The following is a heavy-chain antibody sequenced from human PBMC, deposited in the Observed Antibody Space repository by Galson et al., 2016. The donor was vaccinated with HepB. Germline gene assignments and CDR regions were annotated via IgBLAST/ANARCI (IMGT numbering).Heavy chain of an antibody. J-gene: IGHJ4*02. CDR2: IIPMSDTA. V-gene: IGHV1-69*13. CDR1: GGTFSNYA. Sequence: SVKVSCKASGGTFSNYAISWVRQAPGQGLEWMGRIIPMSDTADYAQKFQGRVTITADESTSTAYMELSSLKSEDTAVYYCVRDGSITGTPFDYWGQGTLVTVSS. D-gene: IGHD1-7*01. CDR3: VRDGSITGTPFDY.